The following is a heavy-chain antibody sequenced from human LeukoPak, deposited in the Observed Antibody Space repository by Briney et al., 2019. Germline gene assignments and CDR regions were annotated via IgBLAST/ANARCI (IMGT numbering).Heavy chain of an antibody. D-gene: IGHD2-15*01. V-gene: IGHV4-59*01. Sequence: SETLSLTCTVSGGSISSYYWSWIRQPPGKGLEWIGYTYYSGSTNYNPSLKSRVTISVDTSKNQFSLKLSSVTAADTAVYYCARELYCSGGSCYSFLDYWGQGTLVTVSS. CDR3: ARELYCSGGSCYSFLDY. J-gene: IGHJ4*02. CDR2: TYYSGST. CDR1: GGSISSYY.